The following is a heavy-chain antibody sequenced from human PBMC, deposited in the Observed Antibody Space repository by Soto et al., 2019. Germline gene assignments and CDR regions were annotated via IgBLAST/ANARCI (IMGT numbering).Heavy chain of an antibody. V-gene: IGHV3-74*01. CDR1: GFTFSDYW. Sequence: EVQLVESGGGLVQPGGSLRLSCAASGFTFSDYWMHWVRQAPGKGLEWVSRIKRDGSTTNYADSVKGRFTISRDNAKNTLYVEMNILRVEDTADYHCARGAINYYYEDVCVNGTTVTVSS. J-gene: IGHJ6*03. CDR3: ARGAINYYYEDV. CDR2: IKRDGSTT.